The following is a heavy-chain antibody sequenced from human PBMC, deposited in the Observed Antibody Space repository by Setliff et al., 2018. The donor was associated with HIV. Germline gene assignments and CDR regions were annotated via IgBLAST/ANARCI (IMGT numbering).Heavy chain of an antibody. D-gene: IGHD4-17*01. CDR2: LYSGGTT. J-gene: IGHJ4*01. CDR3: ARDRDRKDTTYVRFDY. Sequence: SETLSLTCSVSGVSVNDYYWSWIRQPAGKGLEWIGRLYSGGTTNYNPSLKSRLTMSVDTSNNKFSLKLDSVTAADTAVYYCARDRDRKDTTYVRFDYWGHGILVTVSS. V-gene: IGHV4-4*07. CDR1: GVSVNDYY.